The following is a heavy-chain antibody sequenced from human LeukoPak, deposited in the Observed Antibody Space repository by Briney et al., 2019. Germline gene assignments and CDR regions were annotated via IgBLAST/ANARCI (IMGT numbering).Heavy chain of an antibody. Sequence: GASVKVSCKASGYTFTSYGISWVRQAPGQGLEWMGWISAYNGNTNYAQKLQGRVTMTTDTSTSTAYMELRSLRSDDTAVYYCARPYGSGSYYIPSHFDYWGQGTLVTVSS. J-gene: IGHJ4*02. D-gene: IGHD3-10*01. V-gene: IGHV1-18*01. CDR1: GYTFTSYG. CDR3: ARPYGSGSYYIPSHFDY. CDR2: ISAYNGNT.